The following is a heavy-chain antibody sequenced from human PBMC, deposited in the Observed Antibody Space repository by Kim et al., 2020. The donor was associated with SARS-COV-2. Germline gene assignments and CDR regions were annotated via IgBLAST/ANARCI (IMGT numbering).Heavy chain of an antibody. J-gene: IGHJ4*02. Sequence: YAQKFQGRVTITADESTSTAYMELSSLRSEDTAVYYCASPAAGTRRYFDYWGQGTLVTVSS. V-gene: IGHV1-69*01. D-gene: IGHD6-13*01. CDR3: ASPAAGTRRYFDY.